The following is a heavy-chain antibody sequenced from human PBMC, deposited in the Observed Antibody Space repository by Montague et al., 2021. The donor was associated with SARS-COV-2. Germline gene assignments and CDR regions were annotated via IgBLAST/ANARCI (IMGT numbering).Heavy chain of an antibody. Sequence: SLRLSCVASGFTLSSYGMHWVRQAPGKGLEWVAVISYDGSNKYCXDSXKGRFTISRDNSKNTLYLQMNSLRAEDTAVYYCARVASPDLLWFGEVYYQYGMDVWGQGTTVTVSS. CDR3: ARVASPDLLWFGEVYYQYGMDV. V-gene: IGHV3-30-3*01. D-gene: IGHD3-10*01. CDR2: ISYDGSNK. CDR1: GFTLSSYG. J-gene: IGHJ6*02.